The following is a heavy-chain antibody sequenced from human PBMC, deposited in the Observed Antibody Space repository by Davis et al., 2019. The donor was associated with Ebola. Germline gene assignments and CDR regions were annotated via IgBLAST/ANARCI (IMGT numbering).Heavy chain of an antibody. CDR1: GLTFSSYG. CDR3: AKEKTTVTTFWYFDH. D-gene: IGHD4-17*01. Sequence: GGSLRLSCAASGLTFSSYGMHWVRQAPGKGLEWVTFISYDGSNKYYADSVKGRFTISRDNSKNTLYLQMNSLRAEDTAVYYCAKEKTTVTTFWYFDHWGRGTLVTVSS. J-gene: IGHJ2*01. CDR2: ISYDGSNK. V-gene: IGHV3-30*18.